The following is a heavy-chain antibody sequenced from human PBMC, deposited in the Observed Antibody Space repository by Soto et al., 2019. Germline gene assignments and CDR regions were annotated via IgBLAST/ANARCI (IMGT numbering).Heavy chain of an antibody. Sequence: GGSLRLSCSASGFIFTRYSMNWVRQAPGKGLEWVSSISSTTNYIYYGDSMKGRFTISRDNAKNSLYLEMNSLRAEDTAVYYCARESEDLTSNFDYWGQGTLVTVSS. CDR3: ARESEDLTSNFDY. CDR1: GFIFTRYS. J-gene: IGHJ4*02. V-gene: IGHV3-21*06. CDR2: ISSTTNYI.